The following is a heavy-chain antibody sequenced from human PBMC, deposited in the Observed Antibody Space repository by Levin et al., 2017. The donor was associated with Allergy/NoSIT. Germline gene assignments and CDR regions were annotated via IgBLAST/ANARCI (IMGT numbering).Heavy chain of an antibody. V-gene: IGHV3-20*04. CDR1: GFTFDDYG. D-gene: IGHD3-10*01. J-gene: IGHJ4*02. Sequence: GGSLRLSCAASGFTFDDYGMSWVRQAPGKGLEWVSGINWNGGSTGYADSVKGRFTISRDNAKNSLYLQMNSLRAEDTALYYCARDPDLDYYGSGSYYNVAGVDYWGQGTLVTVSS. CDR3: ARDPDLDYYGSGSYYNVAGVDY. CDR2: INWNGGST.